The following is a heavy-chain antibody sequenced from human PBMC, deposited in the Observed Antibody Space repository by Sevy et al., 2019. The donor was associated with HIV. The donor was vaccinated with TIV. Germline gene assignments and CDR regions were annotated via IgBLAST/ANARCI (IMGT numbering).Heavy chain of an antibody. CDR2: IYSDGTT. J-gene: IGHJ4*02. CDR3: VREGRNYYDSSAYYPHYAY. V-gene: IGHV3-53*01. D-gene: IGHD3-22*01. CDR1: GFTVSSNY. Sequence: GGSLRLSCAASGFTVSSNYMTWVRQARGKGLEWVSVIYSDGTTYYADSVKGRFTISRDTSKNTLYLQMNSLRADDTAVYYCVREGRNYYDSSAYYPHYAYWGQGILVTVSS.